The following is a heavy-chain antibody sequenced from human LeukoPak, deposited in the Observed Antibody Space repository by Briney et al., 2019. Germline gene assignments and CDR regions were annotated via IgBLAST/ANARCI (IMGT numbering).Heavy chain of an antibody. D-gene: IGHD4-17*01. CDR3: ARDDYGDYYAFDI. Sequence: PGVSLRLSCAASGFTFSSYWMSWVRQAPGKGLEWVANIKQDGSEKYYVDSVKGRFTISRDNAKNSLYLQMNSLRAEDTAVYYCARDDYGDYYAFDIWGQGTMVTVSS. CDR1: GFTFSSYW. V-gene: IGHV3-7*01. J-gene: IGHJ3*02. CDR2: IKQDGSEK.